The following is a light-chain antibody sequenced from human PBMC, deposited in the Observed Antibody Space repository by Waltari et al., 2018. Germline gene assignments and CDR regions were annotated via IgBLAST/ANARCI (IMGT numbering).Light chain of an antibody. CDR2: DAS. CDR1: QSVSSD. Sequence: EIVLTQSPATLSLSPGERATLSRRASQSVSSDLAWFLQKPCQAPRLLIYDASDRATGIPARFSGSGSGTDFTLTISSLEPEDFAVYYCQQRSNWPFTFGGGTKVEIK. CDR3: QQRSNWPFT. V-gene: IGKV3-11*01. J-gene: IGKJ4*01.